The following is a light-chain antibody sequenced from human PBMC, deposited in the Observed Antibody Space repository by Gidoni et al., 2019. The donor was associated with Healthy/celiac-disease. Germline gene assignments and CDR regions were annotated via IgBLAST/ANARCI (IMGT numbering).Light chain of an antibody. CDR2: SNN. Sequence: QSVLTQPPSASGTPGQRVTISCSGRSSNIGSNYVYWYQQLPGTAPKLLIYSNNQRPSGVPDRFSGSKSGTSASLAISGLRSEDEADYYCAAWDDSLSGYVVFGGGTKLTVL. CDR3: AAWDDSLSGYVV. J-gene: IGLJ2*01. CDR1: SSNIGSNY. V-gene: IGLV1-47*02.